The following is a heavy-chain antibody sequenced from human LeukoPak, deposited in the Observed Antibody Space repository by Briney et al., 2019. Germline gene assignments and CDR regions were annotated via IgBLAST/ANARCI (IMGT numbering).Heavy chain of an antibody. Sequence: PSETLSLTCTVSGGSTSSHYWSWIRQPPGKGLEWIGYIYYSGSTNYNPSLKSRVTISVDTSKNQFSLKLSSVTAADTAVYYCARVLTAVYNWFDPWGQGTLVTVSS. V-gene: IGHV4-59*11. CDR3: ARVLTAVYNWFDP. D-gene: IGHD2-2*01. J-gene: IGHJ5*02. CDR2: IYYSGST. CDR1: GGSTSSHY.